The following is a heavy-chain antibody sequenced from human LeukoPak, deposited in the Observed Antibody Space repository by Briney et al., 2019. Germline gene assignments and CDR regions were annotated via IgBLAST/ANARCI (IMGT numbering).Heavy chain of an antibody. V-gene: IGHV4-34*01. CDR1: GGSFSAYY. CDR2: INHSGST. J-gene: IGHJ1*01. D-gene: IGHD2-15*01. Sequence: SETLSLTCAVYGGSFSAYYWSWIRQPPGKGLEWIGEINHSGSTNYNPSLKSRVTISVDTSKNQFSLKLSSVTAADTAVYYCARGGVGRYFQHWGQGTLVTVSS. CDR3: ARGGVGRYFQH.